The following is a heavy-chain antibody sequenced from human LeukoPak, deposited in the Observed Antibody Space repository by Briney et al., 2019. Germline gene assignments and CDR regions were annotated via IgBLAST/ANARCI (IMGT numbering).Heavy chain of an antibody. CDR3: ARRAGAYSHPYDY. Sequence: GSLRLSCVASGFTFSSYSMNWVRQAPGKGLEWVSYISTSSSYIYYADSVKGRFTISRDNSKNTLYLQMNSLRAEDTAVYYCARRAGAYSHPYDYWGQGTLVTVSS. CDR1: GFTFSSYS. J-gene: IGHJ4*02. CDR2: ISTSSSYI. V-gene: IGHV3-21*04. D-gene: IGHD4/OR15-4a*01.